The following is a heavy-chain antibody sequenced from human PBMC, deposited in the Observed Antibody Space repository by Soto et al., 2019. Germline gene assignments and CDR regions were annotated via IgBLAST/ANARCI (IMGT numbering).Heavy chain of an antibody. CDR2: IIPILGIA. J-gene: IGHJ5*02. Sequence: QVQLVQSGAEVKKPGSSVKVSCKASGGTFSSYTISWVRQAPGQGLEWMGRIIPILGIANYAQKFQGRVTITRDKTTSTAYRELGKLRSEETGVYFCARGGGGDIVVVVAATWFDPWGQGTLVTVSS. D-gene: IGHD2-15*01. CDR1: GGTFSSYT. V-gene: IGHV1-69*02. CDR3: ARGGGGDIVVVVAATWFDP.